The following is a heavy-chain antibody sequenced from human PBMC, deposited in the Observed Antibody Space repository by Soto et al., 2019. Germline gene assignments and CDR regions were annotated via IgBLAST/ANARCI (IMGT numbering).Heavy chain of an antibody. V-gene: IGHV3-23*01. CDR1: GFTFSTFA. J-gene: IGHJ4*02. CDR3: AKSGPTNYFDF. Sequence: GSLRLSCAASGFTFSTFAMNWVRQAPGKGLEWVSGITGGSGFTFYADSVKGRFTISRDDSENTLFLQMSSLRAEDTAKYYCAKSGPTNYFDFWGQGTLVTVSS. CDR2: ITGGSGFT. D-gene: IGHD1-1*01.